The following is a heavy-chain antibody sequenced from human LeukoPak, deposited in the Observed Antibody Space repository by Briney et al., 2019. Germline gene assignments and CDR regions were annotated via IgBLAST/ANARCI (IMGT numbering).Heavy chain of an antibody. CDR3: ARGEYSSSYYYYYYMDV. CDR1: GYTLTELS. D-gene: IGHD6-6*01. J-gene: IGHJ6*03. V-gene: IGHV1-24*01. Sequence: ASVKVSCKVSGYTLTELSMHWVRQAPGKGLEWMGGFDPEDGETIYAQKFQGRVTITRNTSIGTAYMELSSLRSEDTAVYYCARGEYSSSYYYYYYMDVWGKGTTVTVSS. CDR2: FDPEDGET.